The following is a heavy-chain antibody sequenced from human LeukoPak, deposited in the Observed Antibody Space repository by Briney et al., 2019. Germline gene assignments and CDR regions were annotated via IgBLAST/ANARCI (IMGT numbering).Heavy chain of an antibody. J-gene: IGHJ4*02. D-gene: IGHD6-13*01. V-gene: IGHV4-38-2*02. CDR3: ARNPGSVGAAAGTIDY. CDR1: GYSISSGYY. CDR2: IHSSGNT. Sequence: SATLSLTCTVSGYSISSGYYWGWIRQPPGKRLEWVASIHSSGNTYYSPTLKSRVTISVDTSQNQFSLNLTSVTAADAAVYYCARNPGSVGAAAGTIDYWGQGTLVTVSS.